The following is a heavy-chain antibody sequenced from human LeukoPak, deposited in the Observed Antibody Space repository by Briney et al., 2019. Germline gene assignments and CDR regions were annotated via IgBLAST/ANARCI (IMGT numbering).Heavy chain of an antibody. CDR2: ISYDGSNK. Sequence: GGSLRLSCAASGFTFSSYAMHWVRQAPGKGLEWVAVISYDGSNKYYADSVKGRFTISRDNSKNTLYLQMNSLRAEDTAVYYCARDWSSSWYPKYYFDYWGQGTLVIVSS. CDR3: ARDWSSSWYPKYYFDY. V-gene: IGHV3-30-3*01. J-gene: IGHJ4*02. CDR1: GFTFSSYA. D-gene: IGHD6-13*01.